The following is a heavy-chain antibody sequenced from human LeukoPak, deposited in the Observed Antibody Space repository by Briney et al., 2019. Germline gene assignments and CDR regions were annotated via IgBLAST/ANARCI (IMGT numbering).Heavy chain of an antibody. V-gene: IGHV3-21*01. J-gene: IGHJ4*02. D-gene: IGHD6-13*01. Sequence: GGSLRLSCAASGFTFSNSAMNWVRQAPGKGLEWVSLISASSSHIYYADSVKGRFTISRDNAKSTLYLQMNSLRVEDTAVYYCARNPGVGSSWYRLHYWGQGTLVTVSS. CDR3: ARNPGVGSSWYRLHY. CDR2: ISASSSHI. CDR1: GFTFSNSA.